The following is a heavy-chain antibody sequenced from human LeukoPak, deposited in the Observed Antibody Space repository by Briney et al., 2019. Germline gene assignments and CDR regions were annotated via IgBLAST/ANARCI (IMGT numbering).Heavy chain of an antibody. CDR1: GYTFTSYG. CDR3: ARGWGSTSFLHYYYYMDV. D-gene: IGHD2-2*01. CDR2: ISAYNGNT. Sequence: ASVKVSCKASGYTFTSYGISWVRQAPGQGLEWMGWISAYNGNTNYAQKLQGRVTMTTDTSTSTAYMELRSLRSDDTAVYYCARGWGSTSFLHYYYYMDVWGKGTTVTVSS. V-gene: IGHV1-18*01. J-gene: IGHJ6*03.